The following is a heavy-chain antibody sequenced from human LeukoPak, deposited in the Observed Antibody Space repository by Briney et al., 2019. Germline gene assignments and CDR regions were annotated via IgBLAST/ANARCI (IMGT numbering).Heavy chain of an antibody. CDR2: MNPNSGNT. CDR1: GYTFTSYD. CDR3: ARGLYGWKIVLMVYANYGMDV. V-gene: IGHV1-8*01. J-gene: IGHJ6*02. D-gene: IGHD2-8*01. Sequence: ASVKVSCKASGYTFTSYDISWVRQATGQGLEWMGWMNPNSGNTGYAQKFQGRVTMTRNTSISTAYMELSSLRSEDTAVYYCARGLYGWKIVLMVYANYGMDVWGQGTTVTVSS.